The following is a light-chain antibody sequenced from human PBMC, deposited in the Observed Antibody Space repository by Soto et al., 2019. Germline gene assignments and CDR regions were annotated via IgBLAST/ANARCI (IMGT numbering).Light chain of an antibody. CDR3: VSYTSSTTYV. Sequence: QSVLTQPASVSGSPGQSITISCSGPTTDIHDFNSISWYQHHPGKAPKLIAYDVTRRPSGVSRRFSGSKSGSTASLIISRLQTEDEADYYCVSYTSSTTYVFGTGTKVTVL. CDR1: TTDIHDFNS. V-gene: IGLV2-14*01. J-gene: IGLJ1*01. CDR2: DVT.